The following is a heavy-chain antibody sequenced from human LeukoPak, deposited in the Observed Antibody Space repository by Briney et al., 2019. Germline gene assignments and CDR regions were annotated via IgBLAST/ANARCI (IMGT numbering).Heavy chain of an antibody. V-gene: IGHV4-39*01. CDR2: IYYSGTT. D-gene: IGHD5-18*01. J-gene: IGHJ4*02. CDR1: GGSISGSSYY. Sequence: PSETLSLTCTVSGGSISGSSYYWGWIRQPPGKGLEWIGTIYYSGTTYYNPSLTGRVTISVDASKNQFSLKLSSVTAADTAVYYCARGYSYGGSYFDYWGQGTLVTVSS. CDR3: ARGYSYGGSYFDY.